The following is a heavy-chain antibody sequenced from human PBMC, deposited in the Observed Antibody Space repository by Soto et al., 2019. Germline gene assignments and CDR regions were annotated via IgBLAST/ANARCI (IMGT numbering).Heavy chain of an antibody. J-gene: IGHJ5*02. CDR1: GFTFSSYA. CDR2: ISSNGGST. Sequence: GGSLRLSCSASGFTFSSYAMHWVRQAPGKGLEYVSAISSNGGSTYYADSVKGRFTISRDNSKNTLYLQMSSLRAEDTAVYYCVKGSWFTIAVANRFDPWGQGTLVTVSS. CDR3: VKGSWFTIAVANRFDP. D-gene: IGHD6-19*01. V-gene: IGHV3-64D*06.